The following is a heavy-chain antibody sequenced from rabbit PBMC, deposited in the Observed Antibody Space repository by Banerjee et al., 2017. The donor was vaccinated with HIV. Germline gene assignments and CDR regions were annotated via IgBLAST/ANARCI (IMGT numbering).Heavy chain of an antibody. CDR2: IYTGSSGNT. V-gene: IGHV1S40*01. CDR3: ARDLAGVIGWNFNL. CDR1: GFSFSSYA. Sequence: QSLEESGGDLVKPGASLTLTCTASGFSFSSYAMSWVRQAPGKGLEWIACIYTGSSGNTYYASWAKGRFTISKTSSTTVTLQMTSLTAADTATYFCARDLAGVIGWNFNLWGQGTLVTVS. J-gene: IGHJ4*01. D-gene: IGHD4-1*01.